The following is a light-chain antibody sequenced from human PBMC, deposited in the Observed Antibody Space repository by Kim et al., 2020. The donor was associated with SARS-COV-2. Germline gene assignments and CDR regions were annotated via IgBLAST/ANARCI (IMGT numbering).Light chain of an antibody. V-gene: IGLV1-44*01. J-gene: IGLJ1*01. CDR3: AAWDDSLNGYV. CDR2: SYN. Sequence: GQRVTISCPGSSSNIGGNTVHWYQQFPGTAPKLLIYSYNVRPSGVPDRFSGSKSGTSASLAISGLQSEDEAAYFCAAWDDSLNGYVFGAGTKVTVL. CDR1: SSNIGGNT.